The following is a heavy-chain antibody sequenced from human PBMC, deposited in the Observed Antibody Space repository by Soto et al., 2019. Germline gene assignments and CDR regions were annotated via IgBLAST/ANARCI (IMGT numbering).Heavy chain of an antibody. CDR3: ARHYGSFDP. V-gene: IGHV4-39*01. J-gene: IGHJ5*02. D-gene: IGHD6-19*01. Sequence: SETLSLTCTVPGGSISNSGYYWGWVRQPPGKGLEWIASVFYSGGTYYKPSLKSRVTISIDTSKNQFSLNLNSVTAADTAVYYFARHYGSFDPWGKGTLVTVSS. CDR2: VFYSGGT. CDR1: GGSISNSGYY.